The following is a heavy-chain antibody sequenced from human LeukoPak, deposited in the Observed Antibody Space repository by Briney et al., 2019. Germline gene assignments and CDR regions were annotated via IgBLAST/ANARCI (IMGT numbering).Heavy chain of an antibody. CDR1: GGSISSYY. J-gene: IGHJ4*02. Sequence: SETLSLTCTVSGGSISSYYWSWIRQPPGKGLEWIGYIYYSGSTNYNPSLKSRVTISVDTSKNQFSLKLSSVTAADTAVYYCARGLDDFWSEYYTKELDYWGQGTLVTVSS. V-gene: IGHV4-59*01. CDR2: IYYSGST. CDR3: ARGLDDFWSEYYTKELDY. D-gene: IGHD3-3*01.